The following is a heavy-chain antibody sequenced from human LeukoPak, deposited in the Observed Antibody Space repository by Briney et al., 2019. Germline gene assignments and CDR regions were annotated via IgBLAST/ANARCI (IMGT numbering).Heavy chain of an antibody. CDR3: ARVGGPGWYGY. J-gene: IGHJ4*02. V-gene: IGHV3-74*03. Sequence: GGSLRLSGAASGFTFSSYWMHWVAQVPGKGLVWVSRINIDGSNTTYADSVKGRFTISRDKAKTTLYLQMNSLRAEDTALYYCARVGGPGWYGYWGQGTLVTVSS. CDR1: GFTFSSYW. CDR2: INIDGSNT. D-gene: IGHD6-19*01.